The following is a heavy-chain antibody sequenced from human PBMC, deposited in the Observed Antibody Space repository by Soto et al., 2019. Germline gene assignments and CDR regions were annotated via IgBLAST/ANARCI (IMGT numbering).Heavy chain of an antibody. J-gene: IGHJ5*02. CDR1: GSSISAGDYY. Sequence: PSETLSLTCTVSGSSISAGDYYWNWIRQPPGKGLEWIGYIYYTGTTKYNPSLKSRVNLSVXTSKNRFSLKLTAGASAATAGYYCARGDGFHPWGPGTLVTLSS. CDR2: IYYTGTT. CDR3: ARGDGFHP. V-gene: IGHV4-30-4*01.